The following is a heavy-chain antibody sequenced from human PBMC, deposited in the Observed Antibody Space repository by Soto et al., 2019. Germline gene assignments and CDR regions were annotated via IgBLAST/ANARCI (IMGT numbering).Heavy chain of an antibody. CDR2: ISSSGSTI. CDR3: ARDKGNYYDRREAFDI. V-gene: IGHV3-11*01. D-gene: IGHD3-22*01. Sequence: QVQLVESGGGLVQPGGSLRLSCAASGFTFSDYYMSWIRQAPGKGLEWVSYISSSGSTIYYADSVKGRFTISRDNAKNSLSLQMNSLRAEDTAVYYCARDKGNYYDRREAFDIWGQGTMVTVSS. J-gene: IGHJ3*02. CDR1: GFTFSDYY.